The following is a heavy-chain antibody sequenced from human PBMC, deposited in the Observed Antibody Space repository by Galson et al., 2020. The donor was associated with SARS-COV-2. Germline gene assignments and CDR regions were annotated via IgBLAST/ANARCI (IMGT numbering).Heavy chain of an antibody. CDR1: GFTFDDYA. CDR3: AKSMVRGVSYSYNWFDP. D-gene: IGHD3-10*01. CDR2: IRWNSGSI. V-gene: IGHV3-9*01. J-gene: IGHJ5*02. Sequence: GGSLRLSCAASGFTFDDYAMHWVRQAPGKGLEWVSGIRWNSGSIGYADSVKGRFTISRDNAKNSLYLQMNSLRAEDTALYYCAKSMVRGVSYSYNWFDPWGQGTLVTVSS.